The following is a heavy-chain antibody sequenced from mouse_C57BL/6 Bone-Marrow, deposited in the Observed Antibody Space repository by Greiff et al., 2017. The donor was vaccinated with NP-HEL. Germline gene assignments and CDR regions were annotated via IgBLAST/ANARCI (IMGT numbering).Heavy chain of an antibody. V-gene: IGHV10-1*01. CDR1: GFSFNTYA. Sequence: EVKLVESGGGLVQPKGSLKLSCAASGFSFNTYAMNWVRQAPGKGLEWVARIRSKSNNYATYYADSVKDRFTISRDDSESMLYLQMNNLKTEDTAMYYCVRPLYYDYDDYYAMDYWGQGTSVTVSS. D-gene: IGHD2-4*01. CDR3: VRPLYYDYDDYYAMDY. CDR2: IRSKSNNYAT. J-gene: IGHJ4*01.